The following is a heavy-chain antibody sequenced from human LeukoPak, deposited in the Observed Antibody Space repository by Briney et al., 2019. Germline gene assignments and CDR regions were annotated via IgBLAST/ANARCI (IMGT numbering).Heavy chain of an antibody. CDR3: AKDLQLIMLGHFDY. Sequence: QAGGSLRLSCAASGFTFSSYAMTWVRQAPGKGLEWVSGISGGGGNTYYADSVKGRFTISRDNSKNTLYLQMNTLRAEDTAVYYCAKDLQLIMLGHFDYWGQGTLVTVSS. CDR1: GFTFSSYA. V-gene: IGHV3-23*01. D-gene: IGHD2-8*01. CDR2: ISGGGGNT. J-gene: IGHJ4*02.